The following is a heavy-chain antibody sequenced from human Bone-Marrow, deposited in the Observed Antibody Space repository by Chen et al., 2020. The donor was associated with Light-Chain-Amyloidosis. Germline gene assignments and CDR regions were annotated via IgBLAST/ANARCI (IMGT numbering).Heavy chain of an antibody. Sequence: QLQLQESGPGLVKPSETLSLTCAVSGGSIRSSSYSWGWIRQPPGRGLEWIGSIYYSGCTNYNPSLKSRVTISVDTTKSQLSLKLSSVTAADTAVDYCVRSSYGSGSYYTPFDYWGQGTLVTISS. CDR2: IYYSGCT. CDR3: VRSSYGSGSYYTPFDY. V-gene: IGHV4-39*01. J-gene: IGHJ4*02. CDR1: GGSIRSSSYS. D-gene: IGHD3-10*01.